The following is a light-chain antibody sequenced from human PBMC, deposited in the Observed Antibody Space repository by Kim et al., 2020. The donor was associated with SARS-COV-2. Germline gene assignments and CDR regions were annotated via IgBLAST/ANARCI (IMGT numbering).Light chain of an antibody. CDR3: QRRKTWTPWT. CDR2: DAS. Sequence: EIVLTQSPDTLSLSPGESATLSCRASQSVSTYLAWYQQKPGQAPRLLIYDASNRASGIPARFSGSGSGTDFTLTISSLEPEDFAVYYCQRRKTWTPWTFGQGTKVEIK. V-gene: IGKV3-11*01. J-gene: IGKJ1*01. CDR1: QSVSTY.